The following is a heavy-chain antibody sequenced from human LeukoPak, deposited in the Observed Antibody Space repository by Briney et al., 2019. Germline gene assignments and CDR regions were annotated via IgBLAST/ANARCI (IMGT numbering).Heavy chain of an antibody. D-gene: IGHD6-13*01. V-gene: IGHV3-7*01. Sequence: GGSLRLSCAASGFTFSSYAMHWVRQAPGKGLEWVANIKQDGSEKYYVDSVKGRFTISRDNAKNSLYLQMNSLRAEDTAVYYCARDCSSSWPFYYYYYMDVWGKGTTVTVSS. CDR1: GFTFSSYA. CDR2: IKQDGSEK. CDR3: ARDCSSSWPFYYYYYMDV. J-gene: IGHJ6*03.